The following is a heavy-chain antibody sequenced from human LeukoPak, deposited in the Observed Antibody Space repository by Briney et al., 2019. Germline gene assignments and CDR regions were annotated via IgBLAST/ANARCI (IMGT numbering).Heavy chain of an antibody. D-gene: IGHD6-13*01. CDR3: ARDIAAAGNDAFDI. V-gene: IGHV1-18*01. Sequence: GASAKVSCKASGYTFTSYGISWVRQAPGQGLEWMGWISAYNGNTNYAQKLQGRVTMTTDTSTSTAYMELRSLRSDDTAVYYCARDIAAAGNDAFDIWGQGTMVAVSS. CDR2: ISAYNGNT. CDR1: GYTFTSYG. J-gene: IGHJ3*02.